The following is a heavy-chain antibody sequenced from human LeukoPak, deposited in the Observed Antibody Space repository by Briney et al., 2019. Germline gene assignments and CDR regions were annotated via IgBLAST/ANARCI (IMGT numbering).Heavy chain of an antibody. CDR1: GFTLSTYG. CDR3: AIGGDYDWLAP. Sequence: GGSLRLSCAVSGFTLSTYGMHWVRQAPGKGLEWLAGITYDGNDKYHADSVKGRFTISRDNSRDTLYLQMDSLRAEDTAIYYCAIGGDYDWLAPGGQGTLVTVSS. D-gene: IGHD4-17*01. CDR2: ITYDGNDK. V-gene: IGHV3-30*03. J-gene: IGHJ5*02.